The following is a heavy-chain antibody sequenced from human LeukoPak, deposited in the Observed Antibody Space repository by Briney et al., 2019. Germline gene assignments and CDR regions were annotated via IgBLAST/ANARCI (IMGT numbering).Heavy chain of an antibody. CDR1: GFTFSSYG. CDR2: IYSGGTT. CDR3: ARGCSAVSCYAFDY. V-gene: IGHV3-53*01. Sequence: GGSLRLSCAASGFTFSSYGMQWVRQAPGKGLECVSVIYSGGTTYYADSVKGRFTISSDNSKNTLYLQMNSLRAEDTAVYYCARGCSAVSCYAFDYWGQGTLVTVSS. D-gene: IGHD2-15*01. J-gene: IGHJ4*02.